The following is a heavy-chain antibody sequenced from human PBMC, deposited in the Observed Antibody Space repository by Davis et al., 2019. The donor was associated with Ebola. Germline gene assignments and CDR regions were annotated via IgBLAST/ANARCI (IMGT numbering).Heavy chain of an antibody. D-gene: IGHD3-10*01. V-gene: IGHV3-23*01. J-gene: IGHJ5*01. CDR1: GFAFSSYA. CDR3: ARKPSGENWFDS. CDR2: FSGPGGRT. Sequence: PGGSLRLSCVASGFAFSSYAMNWVRQAPGKGLEWVSSFSGPGGRTDYADSVKGRFTISRDNSKNTLYLQMNSLRAEDTAVYYCARKPSGENWFDSWGQGTLVTVSS.